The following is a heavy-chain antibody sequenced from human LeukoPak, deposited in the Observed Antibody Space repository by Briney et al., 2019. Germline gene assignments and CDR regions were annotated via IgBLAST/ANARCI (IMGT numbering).Heavy chain of an antibody. D-gene: IGHD2-15*01. CDR1: GFTFSSYA. V-gene: IGHV3-23*01. CDR3: AKPAAYCSGGSCYFSAYYYGMDV. J-gene: IGHJ6*02. Sequence: PGGSQRLSCAASGFTFSSYAMSWVRQAPGKGLEWVSAISGSGGSTYYADSVKGRFTISRDNSKNTLYLQMNSLRAEDTAVYYCAKPAAYCSGGSCYFSAYYYGMDVWGQGTTVTVSS. CDR2: ISGSGGST.